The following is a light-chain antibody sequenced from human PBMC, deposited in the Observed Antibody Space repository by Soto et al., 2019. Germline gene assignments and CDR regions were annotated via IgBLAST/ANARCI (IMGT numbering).Light chain of an antibody. CDR2: AAS. CDR3: QPRSNWPG. V-gene: IGKV3-11*01. Sequence: EIVLTQSPATLSLSPGERATLSCRASQSVSSYLAWYQQKPGQAPRLLIYAASNRATGITARFSGSGSGTDYTVTSSSLEHDDIAVYYRQPRSNWPGFGGGTKVEIK. CDR1: QSVSSY. J-gene: IGKJ4*02.